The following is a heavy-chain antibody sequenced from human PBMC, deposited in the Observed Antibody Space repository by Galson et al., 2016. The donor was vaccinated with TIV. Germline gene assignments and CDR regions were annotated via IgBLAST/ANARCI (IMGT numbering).Heavy chain of an antibody. D-gene: IGHD5-18*01. J-gene: IGHJ3*01. CDR2: LKSRGSGGTA. V-gene: IGHV3-15*01. CDR1: GLTVSDAW. CDR3: TTEGFTYGHHSFGV. Sequence: SLRLSCAISGLTVSDAWMSWVRQAPGKGLEWVGRLKSRGSGGTADYPAPGKGRLTISRDDSRNMLFLKMSNLKTEDTAVYYCTTEGFTYGHHSFGVWSLGTMVTVSS.